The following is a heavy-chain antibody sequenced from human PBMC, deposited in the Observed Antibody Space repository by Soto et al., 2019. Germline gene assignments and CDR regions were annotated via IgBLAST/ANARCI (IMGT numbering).Heavy chain of an antibody. CDR3: ARVEVVAATWVFDY. Sequence: PSETLSLTCAVSGYSISNGYYWGWVRQPPGKGLEWIGSIYHSGNTYYNPSLKSRVTISLDTSKNQFSLKLTSVTAADTAVYYCARVEVVAATWVFDYWGQGTLVTVSS. D-gene: IGHD2-15*01. J-gene: IGHJ4*02. CDR2: IYHSGNT. V-gene: IGHV4-38-2*01. CDR1: GYSISNGYY.